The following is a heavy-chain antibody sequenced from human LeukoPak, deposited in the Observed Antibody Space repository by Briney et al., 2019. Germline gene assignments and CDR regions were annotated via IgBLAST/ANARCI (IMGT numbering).Heavy chain of an antibody. CDR1: GFTFSSYW. Sequence: GGSLRLSCIASGFTFSSYWMSWVRQTPEKGLQWVANIKQDESEKVYVDSVKGRFTISRDNAKSSLYLQLNSLRAEDTAVYYCARDPYSSSWSSGMDVWGQGTTVTVSS. V-gene: IGHV3-7*05. CDR3: ARDPYSSSWSSGMDV. J-gene: IGHJ6*02. CDR2: IKQDESEK. D-gene: IGHD6-13*01.